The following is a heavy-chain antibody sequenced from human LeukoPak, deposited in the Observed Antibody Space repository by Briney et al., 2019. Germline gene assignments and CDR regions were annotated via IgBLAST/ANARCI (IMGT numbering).Heavy chain of an antibody. D-gene: IGHD1-26*01. CDR3: AKGGKWDVTPFDY. V-gene: IGHV3-30-3*01. Sequence: GSLILSCAASGFTFSSYAMHWVRQAPGKGLEWVAVISYDGSNKYYADSVKGRFTISRDNSKNTLYLQVNSLRAEDTAVYYCAKGGKWDVTPFDYWGQGTLVTVSS. CDR1: GFTFSSYA. J-gene: IGHJ4*02. CDR2: ISYDGSNK.